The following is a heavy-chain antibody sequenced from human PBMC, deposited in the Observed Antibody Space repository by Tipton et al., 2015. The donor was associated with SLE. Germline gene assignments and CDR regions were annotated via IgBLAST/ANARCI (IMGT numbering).Heavy chain of an antibody. CDR3: ASIFGVVIGLFDY. Sequence: SLRLSYAASGFTFSSYAMHWVRQAPGKGLEWVAVISYDGSNKYYADSVKGRFTISRDNSKNTLYLQMNSLRAEDTAVYYCASIFGVVIGLFDYWGQGTLVTVSS. CDR1: GFTFSSYA. D-gene: IGHD3-3*01. J-gene: IGHJ4*02. V-gene: IGHV3-30*04. CDR2: ISYDGSNK.